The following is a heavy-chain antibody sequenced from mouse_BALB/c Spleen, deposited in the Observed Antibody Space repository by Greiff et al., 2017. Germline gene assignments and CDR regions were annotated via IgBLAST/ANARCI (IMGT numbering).Heavy chain of an antibody. V-gene: IGHV5-6-3*01. CDR3: ARVRAMDY. J-gene: IGHJ4*01. CDR2: INSNGGST. Sequence: EVQVVESGGGLVQPGGSLKLSCAASGFTFSSYGMSWVRQTPDKRLELVATINSNGGSTYYPDSVKGRFTISRDNAKNTLYLQMSSLKSEDTAMYYCARVRAMDYWGQGTSVTVSS. CDR1: GFTFSSYG.